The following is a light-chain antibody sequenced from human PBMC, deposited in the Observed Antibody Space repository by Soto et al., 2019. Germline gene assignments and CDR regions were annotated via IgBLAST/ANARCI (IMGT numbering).Light chain of an antibody. CDR2: DES. CDR1: QSVSSY. J-gene: IGKJ5*01. CDR3: QQRSNWIT. Sequence: EIVLTQSPGNLSRSPGESATLSCRASQSVSSYLAWYQQKPGLSPRLLIYDESSRATGIPARFSGSGSGTDFTLNISSLEPEDFAVYHCQQRSNWITFGQGTRLDIK. V-gene: IGKV3-11*01.